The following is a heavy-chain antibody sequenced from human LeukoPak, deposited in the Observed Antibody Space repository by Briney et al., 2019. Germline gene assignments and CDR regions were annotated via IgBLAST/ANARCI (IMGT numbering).Heavy chain of an antibody. CDR2: ISSDGSSK. D-gene: IGHD2-2*01. CDR1: GFTFNTYG. J-gene: IGHJ4*02. V-gene: IGHV3-30*18. Sequence: GRSLRLSCVASGFTFNTYGIHWVRQAPGKGLGWVAGISSDGSSKDYADSVKGRFTISRDNSKNTLYLQMNSLRAEDTAVYYCAKAAYCTSTSCHFSGYAQRPLDSWGQGTLVTVSS. CDR3: AKAAYCTSTSCHFSGYAQRPLDS.